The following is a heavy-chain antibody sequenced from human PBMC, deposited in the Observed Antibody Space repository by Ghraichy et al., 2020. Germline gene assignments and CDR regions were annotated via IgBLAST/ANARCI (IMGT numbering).Heavy chain of an antibody. CDR3: ARARMVRGVIMVSHYYYYYGMDV. Sequence: SETLSLTCAVYGGSFSGYYWSWIRQPPGKGLEWIGEINHSGSTNYNPSLKSRVTISVDTSKNQFSLKLSSVTAADTAVYYCARARMVRGVIMVSHYYYYYGMDVWGQGTTVTVSS. V-gene: IGHV4-34*01. J-gene: IGHJ6*02. D-gene: IGHD3-10*01. CDR2: INHSGST. CDR1: GGSFSGYY.